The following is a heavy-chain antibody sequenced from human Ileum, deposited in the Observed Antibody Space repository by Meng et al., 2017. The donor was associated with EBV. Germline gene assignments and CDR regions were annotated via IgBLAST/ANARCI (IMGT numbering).Heavy chain of an antibody. CDR3: ARGNKVSDRGFDY. Sequence: LQQWAAVLLQPSEPLSLTCAVDGGSFSGYYWSWIRQPPGKGLEWIGEINHSGSTDYNPSLKSRVTISVDTSKNQFSLKLSSVTAADTAVYYCARGNKVSDRGFDYWGQGTLVTVSS. J-gene: IGHJ4*02. V-gene: IGHV4-34*01. CDR1: GGSFSGYY. D-gene: IGHD3-10*01. CDR2: INHSGST.